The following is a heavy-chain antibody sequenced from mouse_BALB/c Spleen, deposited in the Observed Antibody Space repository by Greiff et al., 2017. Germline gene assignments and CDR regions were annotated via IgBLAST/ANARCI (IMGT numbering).Heavy chain of an antibody. CDR3: ARGLGYDDYFDY. V-gene: IGHV5-6-5*01. CDR1: GFTFSSYA. D-gene: IGHD2-14*01. J-gene: IGHJ2*01. Sequence: EVKLMESGGGLVKPGGSLKLSCAASGFTFSSYAMSWVRQTPEKRLEWVASISSGGSTYYPDSVKGRFTISRDNARNILYLQMSSLRSEDTAMYYCARGLGYDDYFDYWGQGTTLTVSS. CDR2: ISSGGST.